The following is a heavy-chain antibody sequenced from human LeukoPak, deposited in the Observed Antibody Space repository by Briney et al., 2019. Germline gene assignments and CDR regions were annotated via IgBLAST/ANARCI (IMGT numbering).Heavy chain of an antibody. CDR1: GFTFSSYA. V-gene: IGHV3-23*01. D-gene: IGHD3-3*01. J-gene: IGHJ4*02. CDR2: ISGSGGST. Sequence: GGSLRLSCAASGFTFSSYAMSWVRQAPGKGLEWVSAISGSGGSTYYADSVKGRFTISRDNSKNTLYLQMNSLRAEDTAVYYCAKCLGIFGVVIPHNFDYWGQGTLVTVSS. CDR3: AKCLGIFGVVIPHNFDY.